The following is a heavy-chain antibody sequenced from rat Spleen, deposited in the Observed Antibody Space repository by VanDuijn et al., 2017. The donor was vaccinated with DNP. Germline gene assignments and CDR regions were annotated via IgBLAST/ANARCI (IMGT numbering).Heavy chain of an antibody. CDR2: INMGSGGT. D-gene: IGHD1-4*01. V-gene: IGHV1-43*01. CDR3: ARRRLPYWYFDF. CDR1: GYTFTGSY. Sequence: QVQLQQSGAELAKPGSSVKISCKASGYTFTGSYIGWIKQTTGQGLEYIGYINMGSGGTNYNEKFKGKATLTVDKSSSTAFMQLSSLTPDDSAVYHCARRRLPYWYFDFWGPGTMVTVSS. J-gene: IGHJ1*01.